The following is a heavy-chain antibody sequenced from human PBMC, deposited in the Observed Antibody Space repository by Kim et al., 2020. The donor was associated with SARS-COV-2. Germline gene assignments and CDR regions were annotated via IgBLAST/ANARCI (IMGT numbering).Heavy chain of an antibody. J-gene: IGHJ4*02. CDR1: GFTFDDFA. CDR2: ITWNGGSR. Sequence: GGSLRLSCAASGFTFDDFAMHWVRQGPGKGLEWVSTITWNGGSRGYADSVKGRFIISRDNAKNSLYVQMNSLRAEDTALYFCARGNPDYGDSLDFWCQGT. V-gene: IGHV3-9*01. CDR3: ARGNPDYGDSLDF. D-gene: IGHD4-17*01.